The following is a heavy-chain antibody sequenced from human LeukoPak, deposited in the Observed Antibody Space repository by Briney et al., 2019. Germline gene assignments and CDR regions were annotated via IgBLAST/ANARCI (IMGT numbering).Heavy chain of an antibody. Sequence: SETLSPTCAVYGGSFSGYYWSWIRQPPGKGLEWIGEINHSGSTNYNPSLKSRVTISVDTSKNQFSLKLSSVTAADTAVYYCASSRFGDQLLWGQGTLVTVSS. CDR3: ASSRFGDQLL. CDR1: GGSFSGYY. J-gene: IGHJ4*02. CDR2: INHSGST. D-gene: IGHD3-10*01. V-gene: IGHV4-34*01.